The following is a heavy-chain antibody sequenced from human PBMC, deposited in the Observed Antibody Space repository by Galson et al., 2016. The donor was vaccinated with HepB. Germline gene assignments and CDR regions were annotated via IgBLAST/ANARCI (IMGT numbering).Heavy chain of an antibody. CDR1: GFTFSNYG. CDR3: AKRHEYCPAVGCSVDY. Sequence: SLRLSCAASGFTFSNYGMHWVRQAPGNGLEWVAADSMDGRRKFYADAVKGRFTISRDNSNNMLFLQMSSLRTDDTASYYCAKRHEYCPAVGCSVDYWGQGTLVSVSS. J-gene: IGHJ4*02. D-gene: IGHD2/OR15-2a*01. V-gene: IGHV3-30*18. CDR2: DSMDGRRK.